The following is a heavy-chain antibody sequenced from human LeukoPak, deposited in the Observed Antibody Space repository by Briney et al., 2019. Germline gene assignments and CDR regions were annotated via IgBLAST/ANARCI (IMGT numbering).Heavy chain of an antibody. Sequence: PGGTLRLSCAASGITFSSYGMSWVRQAPGKGLEWVSAISGSGGGTYYADSVKGRFTISRDNSKNTLHLQLNSLRAEDTAVYYCGKAGWLYAFDIWGQGTMVTVSS. J-gene: IGHJ3*02. CDR3: GKAGWLYAFDI. D-gene: IGHD6-19*01. V-gene: IGHV3-23*01. CDR2: ISGSGGGT. CDR1: GITFSSYG.